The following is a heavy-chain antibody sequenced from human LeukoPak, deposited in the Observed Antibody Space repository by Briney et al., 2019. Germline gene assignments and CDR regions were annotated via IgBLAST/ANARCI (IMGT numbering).Heavy chain of an antibody. D-gene: IGHD3-22*01. Sequence: GASVKVSCKASGYTFTSYDINWVRQATGQGLEWMGWMNPNSGNTGYAQKFQGRVTMTRNTSISTAYMELSSLTSGDTAVYYCARRMNYDSRVFQHWGQGTLVTVSS. V-gene: IGHV1-8*01. CDR1: GYTFTSYD. CDR2: MNPNSGNT. CDR3: ARRMNYDSRVFQH. J-gene: IGHJ1*01.